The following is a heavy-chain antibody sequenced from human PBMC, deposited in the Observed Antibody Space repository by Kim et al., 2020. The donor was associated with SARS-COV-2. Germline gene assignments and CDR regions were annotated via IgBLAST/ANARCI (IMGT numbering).Heavy chain of an antibody. CDR3: TRDLQMIRAIFPYFFGRDL. D-gene: IGHD3-10*01. CDR1: GFTFSDYE. CDR2: ISGSGNTT. Sequence: GGSLRLSCVASGFTFSDYEMNWVRQPPGMGLEWVSFISGSGNTTHYADSAKGRVTISRDNAKNTLYLELNTLRAEDTAVYYYTRDLQMIRAIFPYFFGRDLWGQGTTVIVSS. J-gene: IGHJ6*02. V-gene: IGHV3-48*03.